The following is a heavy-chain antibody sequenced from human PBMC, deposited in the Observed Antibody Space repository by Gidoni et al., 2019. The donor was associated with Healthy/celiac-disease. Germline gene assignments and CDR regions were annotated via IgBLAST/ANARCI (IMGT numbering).Heavy chain of an antibody. CDR3: AREYPGSYYYGMDV. CDR1: GGTFSSYA. V-gene: IGHV1-69*04. J-gene: IGHJ6*02. Sequence: QVQLVQSGAEVKKPGSSVKVSCKASGGTFSSYAISWVRQAPGQGLEWMGRIIPILGIANYAQKFQVRVTITADKSTSTAYMELSSLRSEDTAVYYCAREYPGSYYYGMDVWGQGTTVTVSS. CDR2: IIPILGIA.